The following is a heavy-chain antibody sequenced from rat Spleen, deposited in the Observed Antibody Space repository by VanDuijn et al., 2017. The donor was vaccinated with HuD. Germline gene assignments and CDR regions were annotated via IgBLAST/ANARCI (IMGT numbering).Heavy chain of an antibody. CDR3: ARRDWTRAFDY. CDR2: ISYDGSST. Sequence: EVQLVESGGGLVQPGRSLKLSCAASGFTFSDYNMAWVRQAPKKGLEWVATISYDGSSTYYRDSVKGRFTISRDNAKSTLYLQMDSLRSEDTATYYCARRDWTRAFDYWGQGVMVTVSS. CDR1: GFTFSDYN. D-gene: IGHD4-2*01. J-gene: IGHJ2*01. V-gene: IGHV5-7*01.